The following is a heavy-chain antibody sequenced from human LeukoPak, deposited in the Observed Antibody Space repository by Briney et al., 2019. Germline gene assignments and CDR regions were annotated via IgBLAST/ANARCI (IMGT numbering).Heavy chain of an antibody. D-gene: IGHD3-16*01. Sequence: GGSLRLTCAASGFTFSSYWMNWARQAPGKGLEWVASINHNGNVNYYVDSMKGRFTISRDNAKNSLYLQMSNLRAEDTAVYFCARGGGLDVWGQGATVTVSS. V-gene: IGHV3-7*03. CDR3: ARGGGLDV. CDR1: GFTFSSYW. J-gene: IGHJ6*02. CDR2: INHNGNVN.